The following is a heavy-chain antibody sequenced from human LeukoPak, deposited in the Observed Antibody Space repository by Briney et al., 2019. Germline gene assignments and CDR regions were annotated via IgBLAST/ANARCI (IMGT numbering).Heavy chain of an antibody. Sequence: GGSLRLSCAASGFIFSNAYIMWVRRAPGRGLEWVGRIKSKADGGTTDYAAPVKDRFSISRDGSKNTVYLQMNSLKTEDTAVYYCTSEEDDYRGRTGYWGQGTLVTASS. CDR2: IKSKADGGTT. D-gene: IGHD4-23*01. J-gene: IGHJ4*02. V-gene: IGHV3-15*01. CDR1: GFIFSNAY. CDR3: TSEEDDYRGRTGY.